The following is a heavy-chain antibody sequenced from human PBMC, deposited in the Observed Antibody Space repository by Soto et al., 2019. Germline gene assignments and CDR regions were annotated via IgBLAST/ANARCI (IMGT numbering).Heavy chain of an antibody. Sequence: QVQLVESGGGVVQPGRSLRLSCAASGFTFSSYAMHWVRQAPGKGLEWVAVISYVGSNKYYADSVKGRFTISRDNSKNTLYMQMNSLRAEDTAVYYCARNTFKGPFGVVINGMDVWGQGTTVTVSS. V-gene: IGHV3-30-3*01. CDR2: ISYVGSNK. CDR1: GFTFSSYA. CDR3: ARNTFKGPFGVVINGMDV. D-gene: IGHD3-3*01. J-gene: IGHJ6*02.